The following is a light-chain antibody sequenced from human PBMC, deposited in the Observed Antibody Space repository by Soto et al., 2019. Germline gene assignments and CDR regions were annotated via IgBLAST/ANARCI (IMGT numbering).Light chain of an antibody. CDR3: SSYAGSNNGV. J-gene: IGLJ2*01. V-gene: IGLV2-8*01. CDR2: EVS. Sequence: QSVLTQPPSASGSPGQSVTISCTGTSSDGGGYNYVSWYQQHPGKAPKLMIYEVSKRPSGVPDRFSGSKSGNTASLTVSGLQAEDEADYYCSSYAGSNNGVFGGGTKLTVL. CDR1: SSDGGGYNY.